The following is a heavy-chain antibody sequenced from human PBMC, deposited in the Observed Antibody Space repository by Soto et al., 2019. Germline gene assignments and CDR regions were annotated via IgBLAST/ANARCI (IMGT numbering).Heavy chain of an antibody. Sequence: QVQLQESGPGLVKPSQTLTLTCNVSGGSISSGNYYWSWIRQPPGKGLEWIAYISYTGSTYYSPSLKSRVTISVDPSKNQFSLRLSSVTAADTAVYYCARDDGSGSSHWGQGTLLTVSS. J-gene: IGHJ4*02. CDR2: ISYTGST. V-gene: IGHV4-30-4*01. CDR3: ARDDGSGSSH. CDR1: GGSISSGNYY. D-gene: IGHD3-10*01.